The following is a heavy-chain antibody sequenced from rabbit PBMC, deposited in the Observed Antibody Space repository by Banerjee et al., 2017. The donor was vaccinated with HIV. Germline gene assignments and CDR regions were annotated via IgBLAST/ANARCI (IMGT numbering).Heavy chain of an antibody. CDR2: IYAGSSGST. D-gene: IGHD4-1*01. CDR3: ARDLDDVIGWNFGW. V-gene: IGHV1S40*01. Sequence: QSLEESGGGLVQPEGSLALTCKASGFSVSSDYFMCWVRQAPGKGLEWIACIYAGSSGSTYYANWAKGRFTISKTSSTTVTLQMTSLTAADTATYFCARDLDDVIGWNFGWWGQGTLVTVS. CDR1: GFSVSSDYF. J-gene: IGHJ4*01.